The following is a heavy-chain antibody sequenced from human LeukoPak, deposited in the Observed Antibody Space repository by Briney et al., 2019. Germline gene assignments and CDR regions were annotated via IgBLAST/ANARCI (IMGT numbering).Heavy chain of an antibody. Sequence: ASVKVSCKASGYNFTSYGISWVRQAPGQGLEWMGWISAYNGNTNYAQKLQGRVTMTTDTSTSTAYMELRSLRSDDTAVYYCARDNPTPYYDFWSGYSHFDYWGQGTLVTVSS. D-gene: IGHD3-3*01. CDR1: GYNFTSYG. CDR2: ISAYNGNT. J-gene: IGHJ4*02. CDR3: ARDNPTPYYDFWSGYSHFDY. V-gene: IGHV1-18*01.